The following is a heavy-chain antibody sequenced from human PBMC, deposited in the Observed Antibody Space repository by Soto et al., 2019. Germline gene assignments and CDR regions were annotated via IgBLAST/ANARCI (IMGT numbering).Heavy chain of an antibody. Sequence: SETLSLTCTVSGGSISSSSYYWGWIRQPPGKGLEWIGSIYYSGSTYYNPSLKSRVTISVDTSKNQFSLKLSSVTAADTAVYYCARKSITFLRENWFDPWGQGTLVTVSS. D-gene: IGHD3-3*02. J-gene: IGHJ5*02. CDR2: IYYSGST. CDR1: GGSISSSSYY. CDR3: ARKSITFLRENWFDP. V-gene: IGHV4-39*01.